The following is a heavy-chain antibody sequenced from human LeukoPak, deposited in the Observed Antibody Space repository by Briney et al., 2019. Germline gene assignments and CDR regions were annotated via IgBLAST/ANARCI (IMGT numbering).Heavy chain of an antibody. V-gene: IGHV3-21*01. CDR3: ASSMVRGVIIVNAFDI. CDR1: GFTFSSYS. Sequence: GGSLRLSCAASGFTFSSYSMNWVRQAPGKGLEWVSSISSSSSYIYYADSVKGRFTISRDNAKNSLYLQMNSLRAEDTAVYYCASSMVRGVIIVNAFDIRGQGTMVTVSS. J-gene: IGHJ3*02. CDR2: ISSSSSYI. D-gene: IGHD3-10*01.